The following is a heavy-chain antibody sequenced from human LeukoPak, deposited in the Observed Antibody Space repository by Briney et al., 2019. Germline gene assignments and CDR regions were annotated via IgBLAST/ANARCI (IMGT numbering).Heavy chain of an antibody. J-gene: IGHJ4*02. V-gene: IGHV3-74*01. D-gene: IGHD3-10*01. CDR2: INNDGSST. CDR1: GFTFSSYR. CDR3: AKDGDVLLWFGESPLDY. Sequence: GGSLRLSCAASGFTFSSYRIHWVRQAPGKGLVWVSYINNDGSSTVYADSVKGRFTTSRDNAKNTLYLQMNSLRVEDTAVYYCAKDGDVLLWFGESPLDYWGQGTLVTVSS.